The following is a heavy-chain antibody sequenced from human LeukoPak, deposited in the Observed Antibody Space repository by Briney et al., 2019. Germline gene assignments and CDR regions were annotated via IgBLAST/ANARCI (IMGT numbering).Heavy chain of an antibody. CDR1: GFTLSNDR. Sequence: LSGGSLRLSCAASGFTLSNDRMSWVRQAPGKGLEWVSAIGGSGGGTYYADSVHGRFTISTDNSKNTLYLQMNSLRAEDTAVYYGAKDGGGYNGPWYFDLWGRGTLVTVS. V-gene: IGHV3-23*01. D-gene: IGHD5-24*01. CDR2: IGGSGGGT. CDR3: AKDGGGYNGPWYFDL. J-gene: IGHJ2*01.